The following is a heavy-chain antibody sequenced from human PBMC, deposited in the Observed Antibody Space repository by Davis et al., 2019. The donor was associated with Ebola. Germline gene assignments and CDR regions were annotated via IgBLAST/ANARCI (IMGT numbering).Heavy chain of an antibody. Sequence: SETLSLTCTVSGDSISSSNLWRWVRQPPGKGLEWIGETYQSGSTYYNPSLKSRVTISVDKSKNQFSLKLTSMTAADTAVYYCARTTGVRYFDYWGQGNLVTVSS. V-gene: IGHV4-4*02. D-gene: IGHD1-1*01. CDR1: GDSISSSNL. CDR2: TYQSGST. CDR3: ARTTGVRYFDY. J-gene: IGHJ4*02.